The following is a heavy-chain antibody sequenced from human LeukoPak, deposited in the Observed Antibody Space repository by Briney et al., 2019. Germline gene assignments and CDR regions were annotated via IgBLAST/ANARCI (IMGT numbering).Heavy chain of an antibody. CDR2: IYTGGST. CDR1: GFTVGSSY. CDR3: ARDANKKNYFDC. D-gene: IGHD2/OR15-2a*01. Sequence: QPGGSLRLSCAASGFTVGSSYMNWVRQAPGKGLEWVSVIYTGGSTYYADSVKDRFTISRDNSKNTLYLQMNSLRAEDTAVYYCARDANKKNYFDCWGQGTLVTVSS. J-gene: IGHJ4*02. V-gene: IGHV3-53*01.